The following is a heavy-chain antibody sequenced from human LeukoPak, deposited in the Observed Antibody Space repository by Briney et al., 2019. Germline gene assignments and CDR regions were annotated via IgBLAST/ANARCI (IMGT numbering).Heavy chain of an antibody. CDR2: IYYSGST. Sequence: SETLSLTCTVSGGSISSGDYYWSWIRQPPGKGLEWIGYIYYSGSTYYNPSLKSRVTISVDTSKNQFSLKLSSVTAADTAVYYCARVSRSMTTAGDYWGQGTLVTVSS. CDR3: ARVSRSMTTAGDY. J-gene: IGHJ4*02. V-gene: IGHV4-30-4*01. CDR1: GGSISSGDYY. D-gene: IGHD4-11*01.